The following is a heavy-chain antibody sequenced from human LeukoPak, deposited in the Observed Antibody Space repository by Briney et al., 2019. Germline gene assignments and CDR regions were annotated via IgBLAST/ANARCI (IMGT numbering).Heavy chain of an antibody. J-gene: IGHJ4*02. V-gene: IGHV3-30-3*01. CDR3: ARDSDNDNDYPFDY. CDR1: GFTFSSYA. CDR2: ISYDGSNK. D-gene: IGHD4-11*01. Sequence: GGSLRLSCAASGFTFSSYAMHWVRQAPGQGLERVAVISYDGSNKYYADSVKGRFTISRDNSKNTLYLQMNSLRAEDTAVYYCARDSDNDNDYPFDYWGQGTLVTVSS.